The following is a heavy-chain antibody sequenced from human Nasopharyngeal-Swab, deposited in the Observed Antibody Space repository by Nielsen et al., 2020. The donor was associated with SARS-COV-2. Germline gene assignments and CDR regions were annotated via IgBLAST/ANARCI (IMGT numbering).Heavy chain of an antibody. D-gene: IGHD3-22*01. V-gene: IGHV3-30*18. CDR1: GFTFSSYG. CDR2: ISYDGSNK. Sequence: GESLQISCAASGFTFSSYGMHWVRQAPGKGLEWVAVISYDGSNKYYADSVKGRFTISRDNSKNTLYLQMNSLRAEDTAVYYCAKETDSSFDYWGQGTLVTVSS. CDR3: AKETDSSFDY. J-gene: IGHJ4*02.